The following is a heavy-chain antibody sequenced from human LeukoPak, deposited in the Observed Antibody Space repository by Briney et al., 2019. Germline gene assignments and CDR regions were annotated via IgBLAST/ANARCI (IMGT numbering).Heavy chain of an antibody. J-gene: IGHJ3*02. CDR2: INHSGSN. V-gene: IGHV4-34*01. CDR1: GGSFSGYY. CDR3: ARGGRSPDTARRAFDI. D-gene: IGHD5-18*01. Sequence: SETLSLTCAVYGGSFSGYYWSWIRQPPGKGLEWIGEINHSGSNNYNPSLKSRVTISVDTSKNQFSLQLSSVTAADTAVYYCARGGRSPDTARRAFDIWGQGTMVTVSS.